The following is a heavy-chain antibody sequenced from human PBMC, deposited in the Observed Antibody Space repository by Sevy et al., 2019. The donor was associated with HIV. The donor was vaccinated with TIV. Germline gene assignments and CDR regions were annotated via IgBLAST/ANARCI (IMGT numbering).Heavy chain of an antibody. CDR1: GGSISSYY. CDR3: ARDGYDGSGYQRGLFDF. CDR2: IYSSGST. V-gene: IGHV4-59*01. D-gene: IGHD3-22*01. Sequence: SETLSLTCSVSGGSISSYYWNWIRQPPGKGLERIGYIYSSGSTNYNPSLKSRVTISVDMSKNQFSLKLSSVTAADTAVYYCARDGYDGSGYQRGLFDFWGQGTLVTVSS. J-gene: IGHJ4*02.